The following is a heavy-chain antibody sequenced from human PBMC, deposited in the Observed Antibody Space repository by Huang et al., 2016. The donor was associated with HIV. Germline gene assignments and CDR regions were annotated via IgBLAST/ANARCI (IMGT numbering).Heavy chain of an antibody. V-gene: IGHV4-34*01. Sequence: QVQLHQWGAGLLKPSETLSLTCAVYGGSFCGPNWTWIRQTPGKGLEWIGEINHSGRTNYSPSLKRRGTISLDTSKNQFSLRLRAVTAADTAVYYCARGRGDARGFLGLDFWGQGTLVTVSS. J-gene: IGHJ4*02. CDR2: INHSGRT. CDR1: GGSFCGPN. D-gene: IGHD3-16*01. CDR3: ARGRGDARGFLGLDF.